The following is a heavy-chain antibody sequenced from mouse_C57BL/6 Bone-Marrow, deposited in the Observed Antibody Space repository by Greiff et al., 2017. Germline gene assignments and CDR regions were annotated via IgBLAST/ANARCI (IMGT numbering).Heavy chain of an antibody. D-gene: IGHD1-1*02. CDR3: SRRLWKAMDY. Sequence: VQLQQPGAELVRPGASVKLSCKASGYTFTSYGISWVKQRTGQGLEWIGEIYPRSGNTYYNEKFKGKATLTADKSSSTAYMELRSLTSEDSAVYFCSRRLWKAMDYWGQGTSVTVSS. CDR2: IYPRSGNT. V-gene: IGHV1-81*01. CDR1: GYTFTSYG. J-gene: IGHJ4*01.